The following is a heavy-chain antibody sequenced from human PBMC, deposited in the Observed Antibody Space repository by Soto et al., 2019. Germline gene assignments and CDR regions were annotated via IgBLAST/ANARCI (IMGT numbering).Heavy chain of an antibody. CDR2: VSPHSAST. Sequence: QVQLVQSGAEVRRPGASVRVSCKASGYTFTAYDINWVRQATGQGLEWMGWVSPHSASTGFAQKFRGRITMTTKTTITTAYMELTSLRPDDSAVYFCARGGYSSSWEFDFWGPGTLVTVSP. J-gene: IGHJ4*02. D-gene: IGHD6-6*01. CDR1: GYTFTAYD. V-gene: IGHV1-8*01. CDR3: ARGGYSSSWEFDF.